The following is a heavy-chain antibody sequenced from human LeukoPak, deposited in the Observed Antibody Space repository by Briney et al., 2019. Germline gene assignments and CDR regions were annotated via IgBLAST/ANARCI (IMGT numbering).Heavy chain of an antibody. J-gene: IGHJ5*02. CDR1: GFTFDNYP. Sequence: GGSLRLSCAASGFTFDNYPMAWVRRAPGKGLEWVSGISGSGDKTYYADSVRGRFTISRDNAKNTLYLQMNSLRAEDTAVYYCARDIAMVRGVTFNWFDPWGQGTLVTVSS. V-gene: IGHV3-23*01. D-gene: IGHD3-10*01. CDR2: ISGSGDKT. CDR3: ARDIAMVRGVTFNWFDP.